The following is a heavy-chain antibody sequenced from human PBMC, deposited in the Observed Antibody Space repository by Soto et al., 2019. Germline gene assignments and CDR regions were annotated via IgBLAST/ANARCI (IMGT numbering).Heavy chain of an antibody. CDR1: GGSISFDHYH. Sequence: QVQLQQSGPGLVKPSQTLSLTCTVSGGSISFDHYHWTWIRQPPEKGLEWIGYVHYSGSVLYNPSRPSRVSISVDTSKNQFSLKLSSVTAADTAVYFCAREDDGGDRDYYGLDVWGQGTTVTVSS. CDR2: VHYSGSV. V-gene: IGHV4-30-4*01. J-gene: IGHJ6*02. CDR3: AREDDGGDRDYYGLDV. D-gene: IGHD2-21*02.